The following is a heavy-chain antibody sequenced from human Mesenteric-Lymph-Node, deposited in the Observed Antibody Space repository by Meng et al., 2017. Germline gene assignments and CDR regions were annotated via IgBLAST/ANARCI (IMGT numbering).Heavy chain of an antibody. J-gene: IGHJ4*02. V-gene: IGHV3-30*04. CDR2: ISYDGSNK. Sequence: GGSLRLSCAASEFTFSTYAMNWVRQAPGKGLEWVAIISYDGSNKYYADSVKGRFTISRDNSKNTLYLQMNSLRAEDTAVYYCARDKAATVTLDYWGQGTLVTVSS. CDR1: EFTFSTYA. D-gene: IGHD4-17*01. CDR3: ARDKAATVTLDY.